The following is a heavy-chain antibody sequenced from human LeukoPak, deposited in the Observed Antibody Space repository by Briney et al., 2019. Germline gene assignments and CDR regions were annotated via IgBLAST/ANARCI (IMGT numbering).Heavy chain of an antibody. J-gene: IGHJ4*02. CDR3: ARDPLITMIVALDY. D-gene: IGHD3-22*01. CDR2: INAGNGNT. V-gene: IGHV1-3*01. CDR1: GYTFTSYA. Sequence: ASVKVSCKASGYTFTSYAMHWVRQAPGQRLEWMGWINAGNGNTKYSQKFQGRVTITRDTSASTAYMELSSLRSEDTAVYYCARDPLITMIVALDYWGQGTLVTVSS.